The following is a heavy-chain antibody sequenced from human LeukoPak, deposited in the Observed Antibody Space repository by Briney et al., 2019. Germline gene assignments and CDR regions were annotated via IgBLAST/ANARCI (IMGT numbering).Heavy chain of an antibody. CDR3: AKDQGVWYSSSWYVFDY. V-gene: IGHV3-30*02. J-gene: IGHJ4*02. Sequence: PGGSLRLSCAASGFTFSSYGMHWVRQAPGKGLEWVAFIRYDGSNKYYADSVKGRFTISRDNSKNTLYLQMNSLRAEDTAVYYCAKDQGVWYSSSWYVFDYWGQGTLVTVSS. D-gene: IGHD6-13*01. CDR2: IRYDGSNK. CDR1: GFTFSSYG.